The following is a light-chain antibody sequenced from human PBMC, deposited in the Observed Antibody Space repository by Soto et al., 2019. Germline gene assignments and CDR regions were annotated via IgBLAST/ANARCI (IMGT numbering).Light chain of an antibody. CDR3: QQYNKWPQT. J-gene: IGKJ1*01. CDR2: GAS. V-gene: IGKV3D-15*01. CDR1: QSISTY. Sequence: EIVLTQSPATLSLSPVDRATLSCSASQSISTYVNWFQQKPGQPPRLLIYGASTRVTGIPDRISGSGSGTEFTLTISSLQSEDIAVYYCQQYNKWPQTFGQGTKVDIK.